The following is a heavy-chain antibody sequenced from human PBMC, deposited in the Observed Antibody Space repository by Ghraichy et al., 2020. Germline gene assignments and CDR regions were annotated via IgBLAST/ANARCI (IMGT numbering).Heavy chain of an antibody. CDR2: ISRRSRTI. CDR1: GFTFSDYS. D-gene: IGHD3-22*01. Sequence: GGSLRLSCAASGFTFSDYSMNWVRQAPGKGLEWISYISRRSRTIYYADSVKGRFTISRDNGKNSLYLQMNSLRDEDTAMYYCAKDPGYYDRSGRQDAFDLWGQGTMVTVSS. V-gene: IGHV3-48*02. CDR3: AKDPGYYDRSGRQDAFDL. J-gene: IGHJ3*01.